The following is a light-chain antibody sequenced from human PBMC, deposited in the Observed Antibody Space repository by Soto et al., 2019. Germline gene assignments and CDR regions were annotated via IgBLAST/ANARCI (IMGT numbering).Light chain of an antibody. J-gene: IGLJ3*02. CDR3: TSFTTISTWV. V-gene: IGLV2-14*01. CDR1: SSDVGGYNY. CDR2: EVS. Sequence: QSVLTQPACVSGSPGQSITISCTGTSSDVGGYNYVSWFQQHPGKAPKLKIYEVSNRPSGVSNRFSGSKSGNTASLTISELQAEDEADYYCTSFTTISTWVFGGGTKVTVL.